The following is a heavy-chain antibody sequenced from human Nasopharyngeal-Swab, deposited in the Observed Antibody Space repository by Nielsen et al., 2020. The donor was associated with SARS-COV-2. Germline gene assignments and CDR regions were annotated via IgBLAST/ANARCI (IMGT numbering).Heavy chain of an antibody. V-gene: IGHV3-11*06. CDR3: ARDDSSGSSFDY. Sequence: GESLKISCAASGFTFSDYYMSWIRQAPGKGLEWVSYISSSSSYTNYADSVKGRFTISRDNAKNSLYLQMNSLRAEDTAVYYCARDDSSGSSFDYWGQGTLVTVSS. J-gene: IGHJ4*02. D-gene: IGHD3-22*01. CDR2: ISSSSSYT. CDR1: GFTFSDYY.